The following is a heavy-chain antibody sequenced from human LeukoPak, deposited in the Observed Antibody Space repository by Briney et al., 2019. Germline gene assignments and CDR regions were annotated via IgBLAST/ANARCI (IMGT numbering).Heavy chain of an antibody. Sequence: ASVKVSCKASGYTFTGYYIHWVRQAPGQGLEWLGRINPNSGGTNYAQKFQGRVTMTRDTSISTAYMELSRLRSDDTSVYCCAREGCSSTSCSHMDVWGKGTTVTVSS. V-gene: IGHV1-2*06. CDR3: AREGCSSTSCSHMDV. D-gene: IGHD2-2*01. CDR2: INPNSGGT. J-gene: IGHJ6*03. CDR1: GYTFTGYY.